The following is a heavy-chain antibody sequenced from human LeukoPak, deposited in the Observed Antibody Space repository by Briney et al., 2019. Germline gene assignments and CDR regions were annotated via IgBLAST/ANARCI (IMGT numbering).Heavy chain of an antibody. J-gene: IGHJ5*01. D-gene: IGHD1-1*01. CDR3: ANPVQVGS. CDR1: GFTFSTYW. Sequence: PGGSLRLSCAASGFTFSTYWMNWVRQAPGKGLEWVANIKQDGSEKYYVDSVKGRFTISRDNTKNSLLLHMNSLRAEDTAVYYCANPVQVGSWGQGTLVTVSS. CDR2: IKQDGSEK. V-gene: IGHV3-7*01.